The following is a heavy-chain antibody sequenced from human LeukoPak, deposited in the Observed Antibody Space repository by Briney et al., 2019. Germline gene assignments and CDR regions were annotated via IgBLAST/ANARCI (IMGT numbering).Heavy chain of an antibody. J-gene: IGHJ4*02. CDR3: AIRDGHTDH. Sequence: ASVKVSCKTSGYTFTNYAMHWVRQAPGQTIEWLAWINPANGYTRYSQHFQDRVTVSSDTSAGTAYMELSSLRSEDKAVYYCAIRDGHTDHWGQGTLVTVSS. D-gene: IGHD5-24*01. CDR2: INPANGYT. CDR1: GYTFTNYA. V-gene: IGHV1-3*03.